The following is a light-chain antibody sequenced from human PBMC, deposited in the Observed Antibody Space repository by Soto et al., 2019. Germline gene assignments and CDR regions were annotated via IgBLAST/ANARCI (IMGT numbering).Light chain of an antibody. CDR1: QSVLNSSNGKNH. CDR2: WAS. Sequence: DIVMTQSPDSLAVSLGERATINCRSSQSVLNSSNGKNHLAWYQQKPGQPPRLLIYWASYRGSGVPDRLSGGGSGTDFTLTISGLQAEDVAVYYCQQYVRPPAMLGQGTKVEI. CDR3: QQYVRPPAM. V-gene: IGKV4-1*01. J-gene: IGKJ1*01.